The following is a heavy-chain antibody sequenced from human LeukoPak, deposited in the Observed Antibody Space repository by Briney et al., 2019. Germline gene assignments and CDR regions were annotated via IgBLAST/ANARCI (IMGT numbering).Heavy chain of an antibody. D-gene: IGHD3-10*01. J-gene: IGHJ4*02. CDR1: GYTFTSYY. V-gene: IGHV1-46*01. CDR2: TNPSGGST. Sequence: GASVKVSCKASGYTFTSYYMHWVRQAPGQGLEWMGITNPSGGSTSYAQKFQGRVTMTRDTSTSTVYMELSSLRSEDTAVYYCARGGAITMVRGATLDYWGQGTLVTVSS. CDR3: ARGGAITMVRGATLDY.